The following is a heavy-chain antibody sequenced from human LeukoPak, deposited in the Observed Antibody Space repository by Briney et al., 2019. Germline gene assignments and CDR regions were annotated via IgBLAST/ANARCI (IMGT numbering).Heavy chain of an antibody. J-gene: IGHJ4*02. CDR3: SRYVDTPLDY. Sequence: GGSLRLSRAASGFTFSGSSIHWVRQASGKGLEWVGRIRSKANSYATAYAASVAGRFTISRDDSQNTAYLQMNSLKTEDAAVYYCSRYVDTPLDYWGQGALVTVSS. D-gene: IGHD5-18*01. CDR1: GFTFSGSS. V-gene: IGHV3-73*01. CDR2: IRSKANSYAT.